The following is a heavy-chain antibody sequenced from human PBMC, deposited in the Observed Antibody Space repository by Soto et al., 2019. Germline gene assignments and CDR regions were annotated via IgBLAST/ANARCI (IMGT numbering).Heavy chain of an antibody. CDR3: AHAIVLVPAAMRYYYYGMDV. CDR2: IYWDDDK. Sequence: QITLKESGPTLVKPTQTLTLTCTFSGFSLSTSGVGVGWIRQPPGKALEWLALIYWDDDKRYSPSLKSRLTITKDTSKNQVVLTMTNMDPVDTATYYCAHAIVLVPAAMRYYYYGMDVWGQGTTVTVSS. CDR1: GFSLSTSGVG. J-gene: IGHJ6*02. V-gene: IGHV2-5*02. D-gene: IGHD2-2*01.